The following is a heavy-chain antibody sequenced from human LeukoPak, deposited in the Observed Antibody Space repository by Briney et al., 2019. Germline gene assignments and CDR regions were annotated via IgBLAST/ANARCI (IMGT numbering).Heavy chain of an antibody. Sequence: PSETLSLTCTVSGGSISSYYWSWIRQPPGKGLEWIGYIYYSGSTNYNPSLKSRVTISVDTSKNQFSLKLSSVTAADTAVYYCARHPLYGDYVWFDPWGQGTLVTVSS. J-gene: IGHJ5*02. D-gene: IGHD4-17*01. CDR3: ARHPLYGDYVWFDP. V-gene: IGHV4-59*08. CDR1: GGSISSYY. CDR2: IYYSGST.